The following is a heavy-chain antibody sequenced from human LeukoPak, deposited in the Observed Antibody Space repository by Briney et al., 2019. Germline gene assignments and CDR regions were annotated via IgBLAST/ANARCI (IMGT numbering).Heavy chain of an antibody. V-gene: IGHV4-38-2*02. CDR1: GFSISADFY. CDR2: VLHSGSS. D-gene: IGHD3-10*01. J-gene: IGHJ4*02. CDR3: ARDFYKYGSGSFHDY. Sequence: SETLSLTCSVSGFSISADFYWGWIRQSPGQGLEWIGSVLHSGSSHYNPSLKSRVTMAIDTSKNQVSLNLRSVTAADSAIYYCARDFYKYGSGSFHDYWGQGILVTVSS.